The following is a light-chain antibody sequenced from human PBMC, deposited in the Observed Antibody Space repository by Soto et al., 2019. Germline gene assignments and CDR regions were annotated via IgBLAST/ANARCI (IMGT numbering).Light chain of an antibody. Sequence: QSALTQPASVSGSPGQSVTISCTGSSSDIGAYNYVSWYQQSPGEAPKLIIFEVSHRPSGVSDRFSGSKSGDTASLTISGLHGEDEADYYCSSYTSRTNLVVFGGGTKMTVL. CDR3: SSYTSRTNLVV. V-gene: IGLV2-14*01. CDR1: SSDIGAYNY. CDR2: EVS. J-gene: IGLJ2*01.